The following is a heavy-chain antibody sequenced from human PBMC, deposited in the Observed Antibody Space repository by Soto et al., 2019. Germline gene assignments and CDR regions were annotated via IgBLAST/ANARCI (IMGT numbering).Heavy chain of an antibody. CDR3: ARGRTVSSIGPLLV. V-gene: IGHV1-18*01. J-gene: IGHJ1*01. Sequence: QIQLVQSGAEVKKPGASVKVSCKASGYNFLNFGVSWVRQAPGQGLEWMGWVSPKSGNTDYARKVQGRVTMTTDTSRTTAYMELRGLRSDATAVYYCARGRTVSSIGPLLVWGQGTLVSVSA. CDR1: GYNFLNFG. D-gene: IGHD1-1*01. CDR2: VSPKSGNT.